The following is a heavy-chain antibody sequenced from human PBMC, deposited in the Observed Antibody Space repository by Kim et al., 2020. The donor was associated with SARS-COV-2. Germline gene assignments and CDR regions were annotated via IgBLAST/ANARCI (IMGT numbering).Heavy chain of an antibody. Sequence: ASVKVSCKASGYTFTGYYMHWVRQAPGQGLEWMGWINPNSGGTNYAQKFQGRVTMTRDTSISTAYMELSRLRSDDTAVYYCATYCSSTSCYSRNYWGQGTLVTVSS. CDR2: INPNSGGT. CDR1: GYTFTGYY. D-gene: IGHD2-2*01. CDR3: ATYCSSTSCYSRNY. J-gene: IGHJ4*02. V-gene: IGHV1-2*02.